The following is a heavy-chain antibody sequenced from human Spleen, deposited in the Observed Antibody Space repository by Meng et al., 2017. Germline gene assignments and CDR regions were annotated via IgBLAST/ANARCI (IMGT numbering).Heavy chain of an antibody. Sequence: SVKVSCKASGYTFIDYFFIHWVRQAPGQGLEWMGGIIPIFGTANYAQKFQGRVTITADESTSTAYMELSSLRSEDTAVYYCARGIGLEDYFDYWGQGTLVTVSS. CDR1: GYTFIDYFF. CDR2: IIPIFGTA. V-gene: IGHV1-69*13. D-gene: IGHD3-16*02. CDR3: ARGIGLEDYFDY. J-gene: IGHJ4*02.